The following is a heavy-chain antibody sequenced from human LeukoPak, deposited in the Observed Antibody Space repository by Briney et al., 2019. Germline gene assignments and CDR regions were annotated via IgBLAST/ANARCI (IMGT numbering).Heavy chain of an antibody. V-gene: IGHV3-33*01. D-gene: IGHD5-18*01. Sequence: PGGSLRLSCAASGFTFSNYGMHWVRQAPGKGLEWVAIIYYDGSIKYYADSVRGRFTISRDNSKNTLYLQMNSLRAEDTAVYYCATDVDTAMVTTLTFDYWGQGTLVTVSS. CDR1: GFTFSNYG. CDR3: ATDVDTAMVTTLTFDY. J-gene: IGHJ4*02. CDR2: IYYDGSIK.